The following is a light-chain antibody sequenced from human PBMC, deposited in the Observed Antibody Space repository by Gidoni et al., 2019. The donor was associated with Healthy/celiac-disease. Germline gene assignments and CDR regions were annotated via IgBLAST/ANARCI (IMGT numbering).Light chain of an antibody. CDR1: SSNIGAVYD. J-gene: IGLJ3*02. CDR2: GNS. Sequence: QSVLTQPPSVSVAPGQRVTISCTGSSSNIGAVYDVPWYQQLPGTAPNLLIYGNSNRPSGVPDRFSGSKSGTSASLAITGLQAEEEADYYCQSYDSSLSGWVFGGGTKLTVL. CDR3: QSYDSSLSGWV. V-gene: IGLV1-40*01.